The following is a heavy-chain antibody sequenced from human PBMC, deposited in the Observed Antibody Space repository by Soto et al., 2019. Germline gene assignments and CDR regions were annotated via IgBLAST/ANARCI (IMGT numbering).Heavy chain of an antibody. D-gene: IGHD4-17*01. Sequence: EVQLVESGGGLVKPGGSLRLSCAASGFTFSSYSMNWVRQAPGKGLEWVSSISSSSSYIYYADSVKGRFTISRDNAKNSLYLKMNSLRAEDTAVYYCARRYGVTTDWYFDLWGRGTLVTVSS. J-gene: IGHJ2*01. CDR3: ARRYGVTTDWYFDL. CDR1: GFTFSSYS. CDR2: ISSSSSYI. V-gene: IGHV3-21*01.